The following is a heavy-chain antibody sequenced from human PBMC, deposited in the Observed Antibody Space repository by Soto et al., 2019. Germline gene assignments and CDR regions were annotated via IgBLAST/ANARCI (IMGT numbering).Heavy chain of an antibody. V-gene: IGHV3-30*18. CDR2: ISYDGSNK. CDR3: AKEANSYGLYYYMDV. D-gene: IGHD5-18*01. Sequence: GGSLRLSCAASGFTFSSYGMHWVRQAPGKGLEWVAVISYDGSNKYYADSVKGRFTISRDNSKNTLYLQMNSLRAEDTAVYYCAKEANSYGLYYYMDVWGKGTTVTVSS. J-gene: IGHJ6*03. CDR1: GFTFSSYG.